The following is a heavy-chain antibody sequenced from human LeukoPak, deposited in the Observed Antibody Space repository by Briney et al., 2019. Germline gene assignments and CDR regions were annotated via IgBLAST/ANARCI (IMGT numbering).Heavy chain of an antibody. CDR1: GGSITSYY. V-gene: IGHV4-59*01. D-gene: IGHD3-9*01. CDR3: ARYLARDLTGYSD. CDR2: IYYSGST. Sequence: SETLSLTCAVSGGSITSYYWSWIRQPPGKRLEWIGYIYYSGSTNYNPSLRSRVTISVDTSKNQVSLKLSTVTAADTAVYYCARYLARDLTGYSDWGQGTLVTVSS. J-gene: IGHJ4*02.